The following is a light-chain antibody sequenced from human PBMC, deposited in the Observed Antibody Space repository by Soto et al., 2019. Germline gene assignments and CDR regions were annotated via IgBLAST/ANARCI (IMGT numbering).Light chain of an antibody. CDR2: GAS. CDR1: QSGSTSS. J-gene: IGKJ2*01. Sequence: EMVLTQSPGPLSLSPGERATLSCRASQSGSTSSLAWYQQKHGQAPRLLIYGASSRATGIPDRFSGSGSGTIVTLTISRLEPDAFAVSECQQYDSSPRTVGQGKRVEIK. V-gene: IGKV3-20*01. CDR3: QQYDSSPRT.